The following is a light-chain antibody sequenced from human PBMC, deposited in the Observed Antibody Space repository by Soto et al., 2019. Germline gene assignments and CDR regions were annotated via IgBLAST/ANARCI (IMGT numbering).Light chain of an antibody. V-gene: IGKV1-5*03. CDR3: QQYDSYPYT. CDR1: RGISSW. Sequence: DIQMTQSPSTLSASVGDRVTITSRASRGISSWLAWYQQKPGTAPKLLIYKASSLETGVPSRFSGSGSGTEFTLAISSLQPDDSATYYCQQYDSYPYTFGQGTKLEIK. J-gene: IGKJ2*01. CDR2: KAS.